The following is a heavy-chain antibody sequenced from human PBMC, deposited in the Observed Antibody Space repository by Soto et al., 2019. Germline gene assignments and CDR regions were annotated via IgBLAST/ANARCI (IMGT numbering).Heavy chain of an antibody. Sequence: GGSLRLSCAASGFTFSSYAMHWVRQAPGKGLEWVAVISYDGSNKYYADSVKGRFTISRDNSKNTLYLQMNSLRAEDTAVYYCARGYNTAMVTGLFRYYYGMDVWGQGTTVTVSS. CDR1: GFTFSSYA. V-gene: IGHV3-30-3*01. D-gene: IGHD5-18*01. J-gene: IGHJ6*02. CDR3: ARGYNTAMVTGLFRYYYGMDV. CDR2: ISYDGSNK.